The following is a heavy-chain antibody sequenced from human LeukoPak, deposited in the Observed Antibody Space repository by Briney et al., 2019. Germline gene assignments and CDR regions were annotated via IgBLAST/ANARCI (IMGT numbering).Heavy chain of an antibody. Sequence: GGSLSLSCAASGLTFSSYAMSWVRHAPGKGLEWVSSISGSGGGTYYADSVKGRFTISRDNSKNTLYLQMNSLRAEDTAVYYCAKVGDVLRFLEWLLEDDAFDIWGQGTMVTVSS. CDR2: ISGSGGGT. CDR3: AKVGDVLRFLEWLLEDDAFDI. J-gene: IGHJ3*02. CDR1: GLTFSSYA. V-gene: IGHV3-23*01. D-gene: IGHD3-3*01.